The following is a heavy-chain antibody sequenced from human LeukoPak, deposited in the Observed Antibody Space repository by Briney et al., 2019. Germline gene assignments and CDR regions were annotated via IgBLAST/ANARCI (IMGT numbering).Heavy chain of an antibody. D-gene: IGHD2-2*01. Sequence: GGSLRLSCAASGFTFSSYAMSWVHQAPGKGLEWVSAISGSGGSTYYADSVKGRFTISRDNPKNTLYLQVNSLRAEDTAVYYCAKDGNRYCSSTSCYPDAFDIWGQGTMVTVSS. CDR2: ISGSGGST. J-gene: IGHJ3*02. V-gene: IGHV3-23*01. CDR3: AKDGNRYCSSTSCYPDAFDI. CDR1: GFTFSSYA.